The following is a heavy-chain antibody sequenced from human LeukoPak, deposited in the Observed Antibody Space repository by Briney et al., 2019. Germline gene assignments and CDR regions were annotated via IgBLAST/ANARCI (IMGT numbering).Heavy chain of an antibody. CDR2: INPNSGGT. J-gene: IGHJ6*02. CDR1: GYTFTGYY. Sequence: GASVKVSCKACGYTFTGYYMHWVRQAPGQGLEWMGWINPNSGGTNYAQKFQGRVTLTRDTSISTAYMELSRLRSDDTAVYYCAREVTTGYGMDVCGQGTTVTVSS. V-gene: IGHV1-2*02. CDR3: AREVTTGYGMDV. D-gene: IGHD4-17*01.